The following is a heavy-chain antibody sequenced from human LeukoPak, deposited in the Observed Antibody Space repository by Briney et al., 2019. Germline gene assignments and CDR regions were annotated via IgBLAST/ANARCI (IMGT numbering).Heavy chain of an antibody. CDR2: TSYSGST. CDR1: GXSISSYY. V-gene: IGHV4-59*01. D-gene: IGHD1-1*01. Sequence: PSETLSLTCTVSGXSISSYYWSCIRQPPGKGLEWIGYTSYSGSTNLNPCLKSRAPIPVDTSKNQFSLKLSSVTAADTAVYYCAKEGTAGTNLNWFDPWGQGTLVTVSS. CDR3: AKEGTAGTNLNWFDP. J-gene: IGHJ5*02.